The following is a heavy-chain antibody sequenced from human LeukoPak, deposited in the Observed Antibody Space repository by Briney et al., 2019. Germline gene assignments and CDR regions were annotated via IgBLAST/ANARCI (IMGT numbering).Heavy chain of an antibody. CDR2: MQYDSYNE. D-gene: IGHD3-10*01. CDR1: GFAFSSYG. CDR3: AKDEAGSYHKRFDA. Sequence: GGSLRLSCAASGFAFSSYGMHWVRQAPGKGLEWVTFMQYDSYNEYYAESVKGRFTISRDNSKNTLFLHMYSLRVEDTAVYYCAKDEAGSYHKRFDAWGQGTLVSVSS. V-gene: IGHV3-30*02. J-gene: IGHJ5*02.